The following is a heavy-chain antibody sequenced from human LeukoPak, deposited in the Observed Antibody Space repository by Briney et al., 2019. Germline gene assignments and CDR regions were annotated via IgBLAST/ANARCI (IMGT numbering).Heavy chain of an antibody. J-gene: IGHJ5*02. V-gene: IGHV4-30-4*01. CDR1: GDSITSDDYY. CDR2: IYHSGST. CDR3: AREMGYCSSTSCSYKSNWFDP. D-gene: IGHD2-2*01. Sequence: SETLSLTCTVSGDSITSDDYYWSWIRQPPGKGLEWIGHIYHSGSTSYNPSLKSRLKISVDTSKNQFSLKLSSVTAADTAVYYCAREMGYCSSTSCSYKSNWFDPWGQGTLVTVSS.